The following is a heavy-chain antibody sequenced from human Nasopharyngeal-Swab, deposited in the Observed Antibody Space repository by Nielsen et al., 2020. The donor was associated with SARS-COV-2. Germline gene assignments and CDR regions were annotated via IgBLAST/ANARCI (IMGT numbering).Heavy chain of an antibody. CDR2: IYYSGST. J-gene: IGHJ6*02. V-gene: IGHV4-59*13. CDR1: GGSISSYY. CDR3: ARFSVLYGMDV. D-gene: IGHD6-6*01. Sequence: SETLSLTCTVSGGSISSYYWSWIRQPPGKGLEWIGYIYYSGSTNYNPSLKSRVTISVDTSKNQSSLKLSSVTAANTAVYYCARFSVLYGMDVWGQGTTVTVSS.